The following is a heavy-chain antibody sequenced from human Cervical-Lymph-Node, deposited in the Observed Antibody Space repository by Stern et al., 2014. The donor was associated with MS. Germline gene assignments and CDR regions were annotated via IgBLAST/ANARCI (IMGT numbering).Heavy chain of an antibody. V-gene: IGHV1-69*01. CDR2: IIPIFGTA. D-gene: IGHD2-8*01. CDR3: ARSKLGPGVNGFDY. Sequence: VQLVESGAEVKKPGSSVKVSCKASGGTFSSYAISWVRQAPGQGLEWMGGIIPIFGTATYAQTFQGRVTITADESTSTAYMELSSLRSEDTAVYYCARSKLGPGVNGFDYWGQGTLVTVSS. CDR1: GGTFSSYA. J-gene: IGHJ4*02.